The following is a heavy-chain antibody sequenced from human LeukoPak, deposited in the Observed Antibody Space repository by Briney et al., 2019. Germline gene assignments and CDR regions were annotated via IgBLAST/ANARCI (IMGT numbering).Heavy chain of an antibody. CDR1: GGSISSGGYY. D-gene: IGHD2-2*01. Sequence: SETLSLTCTVSGGSISSGGYYWSWIRQHPGKGLEWIGYIYYSGSTYYNPSLKSRVTISVDTSKNQSSLKLSSVTAADTAVYYCARVGYCSSTSCYPLDYWGQGTLVTVSS. CDR2: IYYSGST. J-gene: IGHJ4*02. CDR3: ARVGYCSSTSCYPLDY. V-gene: IGHV4-31*03.